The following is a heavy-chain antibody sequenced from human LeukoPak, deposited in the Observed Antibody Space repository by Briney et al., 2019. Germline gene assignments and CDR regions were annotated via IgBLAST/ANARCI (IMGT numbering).Heavy chain of an antibody. CDR3: ARDAVGATTDY. CDR1: GFTFSSYW. CDR2: IKQDGSEK. V-gene: IGHV3-7*01. Sequence: PGGSLRLSCAASGFTFSSYWMSWVRQAPGKGLEWVANIKQDGSEKYYVGSVKGRFTISRDNAKNSLYLQMNSLRAEDTAVYYCARDAVGATTDYWGQGTLVTVSS. D-gene: IGHD1-26*01. J-gene: IGHJ4*02.